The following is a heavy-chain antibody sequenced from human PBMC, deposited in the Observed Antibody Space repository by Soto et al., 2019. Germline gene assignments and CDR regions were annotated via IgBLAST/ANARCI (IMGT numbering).Heavy chain of an antibody. D-gene: IGHD3-10*01. V-gene: IGHV3-9*01. Sequence: EVQLVESGGGLVQPGGSLRLSCAASGFTFDDYAIHWVRQIPGKGLELVSGISWNGDATGYADSVKGRFTISRDNAKNSLYLQMDSLKTEDTAMYYCANLPLYGSGFDCWGQGTLVTVSS. J-gene: IGHJ4*02. CDR2: ISWNGDAT. CDR3: ANLPLYGSGFDC. CDR1: GFTFDDYA.